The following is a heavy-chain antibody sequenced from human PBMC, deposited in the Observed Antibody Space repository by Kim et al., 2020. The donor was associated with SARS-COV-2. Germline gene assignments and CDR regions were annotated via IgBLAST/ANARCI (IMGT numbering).Heavy chain of an antibody. D-gene: IGHD3-10*01. CDR1: GFTFSDYY. Sequence: GGSLRLSCAASGFTFSDYYMSWIRQAPGKGLEWVSYISSSSSYTNYADSVKGRFTISRDNAKNSLYLQMNSLRAEDTAVYYCARSSITMVRPICRVIGGTDVWGQGTTVTVSS. V-gene: IGHV3-11*06. CDR3: ARSSITMVRPICRVIGGTDV. J-gene: IGHJ6*02. CDR2: ISSSSSYT.